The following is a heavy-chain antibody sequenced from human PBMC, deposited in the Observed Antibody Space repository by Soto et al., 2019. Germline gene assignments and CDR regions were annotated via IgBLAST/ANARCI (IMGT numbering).Heavy chain of an antibody. CDR1: GGSISSGGYY. V-gene: IGHV4-31*03. J-gene: IGHJ6*02. Sequence: QVQLQESGPGLVKPSQTLSLTCTVSGGSISSGGYYWSWIRQHPGKGLESIGYIYYSGSTYYNPSLKSRVTISVDTYKNQFSLKLSSVTAADTAVYYCARVKVPAAKYGMDVWGQGTTVTVSS. D-gene: IGHD2-2*01. CDR3: ARVKVPAAKYGMDV. CDR2: IYYSGST.